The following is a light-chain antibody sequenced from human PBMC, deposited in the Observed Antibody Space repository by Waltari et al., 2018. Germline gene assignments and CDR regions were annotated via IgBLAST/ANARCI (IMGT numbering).Light chain of an antibody. J-gene: IGLJ2*01. Sequence: QSALTQPPSASGTPGQRVTISCSGSSSNIGTNLVNWYQQLPGKAPKLLVYRNDQRPSGVPDRFSGSKSGTSASLAISGLQSEDEADYDCAAWDDSLSGHWVFGGGTKVTVL. CDR3: AAWDDSLSGHWV. CDR1: SSNIGTNL. CDR2: RND. V-gene: IGLV1-44*01.